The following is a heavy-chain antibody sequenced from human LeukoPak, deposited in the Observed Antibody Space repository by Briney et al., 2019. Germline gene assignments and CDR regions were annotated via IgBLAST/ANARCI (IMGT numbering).Heavy chain of an antibody. V-gene: IGHV3-66*01. Sequence: GGSLRLSCAASGFTVSSNYMSWVRQAPGKGLEWVSIIYSSGNTYYADSVKGRFTISRDNSKNTLYLQMNSLRAEDTAVYYCAREALGGGGYWGQGTLVTVSS. CDR1: GFTVSSNY. J-gene: IGHJ4*02. D-gene: IGHD3-10*01. CDR2: IYSSGNT. CDR3: AREALGGGGY.